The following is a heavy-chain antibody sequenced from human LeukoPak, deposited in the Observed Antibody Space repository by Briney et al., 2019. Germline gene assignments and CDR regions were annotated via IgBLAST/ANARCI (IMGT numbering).Heavy chain of an antibody. CDR3: ARVGDYDILTAPWYYGMDV. J-gene: IGHJ6*02. D-gene: IGHD3-9*01. V-gene: IGHV3-48*04. CDR2: ISSSSSTI. Sequence: GGSLRLSCAASGFTFSSYSMNWVRQAPGKGLEWVSYISSSSSTISYADSVKGRFTISRDNAKNSLYLQMNSLRAEDTAVYYCARVGDYDILTAPWYYGMDVWGQGTTVTVSS. CDR1: GFTFSSYS.